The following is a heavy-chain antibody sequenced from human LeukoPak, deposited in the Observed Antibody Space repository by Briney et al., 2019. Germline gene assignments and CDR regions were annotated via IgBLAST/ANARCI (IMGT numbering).Heavy chain of an antibody. CDR1: GFTFNSYG. V-gene: IGHV3-30*03. D-gene: IGHD2-15*01. Sequence: PGGSLRLSCAASGFTFNSYGVHWVRQAPGKGLEWVAVISYDGSNKYYADSVKGRFTISRDNSRNTLYLQMNSLRAEDTAVYFCALYCSGGSCYSIGGAFDIWGQGTLVTVSS. CDR2: ISYDGSNK. J-gene: IGHJ3*02. CDR3: ALYCSGGSCYSIGGAFDI.